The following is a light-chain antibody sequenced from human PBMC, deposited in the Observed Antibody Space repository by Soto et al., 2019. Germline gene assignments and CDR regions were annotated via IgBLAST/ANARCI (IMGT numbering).Light chain of an antibody. Sequence: EIVLTQSPATLSLSPGERATLSCRASQSVSSYLAWYQQKPGQPPRLLIYRASNRVTGIPVRFSGSGSGTDFTLTISSLEPEDFAVYYCQQRSNWPLTFGGGTKVEIK. CDR3: QQRSNWPLT. CDR2: RAS. V-gene: IGKV3-11*01. J-gene: IGKJ4*01. CDR1: QSVSSY.